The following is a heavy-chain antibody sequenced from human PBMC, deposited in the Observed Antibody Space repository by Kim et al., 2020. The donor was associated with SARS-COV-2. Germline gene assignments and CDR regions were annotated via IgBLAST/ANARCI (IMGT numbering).Heavy chain of an antibody. CDR2: IRSKANSYAT. V-gene: IGHV3-73*01. D-gene: IGHD6-19*01. Sequence: GGSLRLSCAASGFNFSGSAMHWVRQASGKGMEWVGRIRSKANSYATAYAASVKGRFTISRDDSKNTAYLQMNSLKTEDTAVYYCTRHRDYSSGWYQRYYYYGMDVWGQGTTVTVSS. CDR1: GFNFSGSA. J-gene: IGHJ6*02. CDR3: TRHRDYSSGWYQRYYYYGMDV.